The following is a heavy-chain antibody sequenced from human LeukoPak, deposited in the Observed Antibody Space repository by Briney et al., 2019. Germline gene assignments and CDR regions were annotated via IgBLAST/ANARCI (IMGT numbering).Heavy chain of an antibody. J-gene: IGHJ5*02. V-gene: IGHV1-46*01. CDR2: INPSDGRT. Sequence: GASVKVSCKASGYTFSSYYIHWVRQAPGQGLEWMAIINPSDGRTSYAQRFQGRVTMTRDMSTSTVYMELSSLRSEDTAVYYCAREGLGSGSYFSAWFGPWGQGTLVTVSS. CDR1: GYTFSSYY. D-gene: IGHD3-10*01. CDR3: AREGLGSGSYFSAWFGP.